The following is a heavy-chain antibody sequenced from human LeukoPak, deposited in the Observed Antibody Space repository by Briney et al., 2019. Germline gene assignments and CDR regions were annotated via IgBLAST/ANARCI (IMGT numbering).Heavy chain of an antibody. V-gene: IGHV4-39*02. J-gene: IGHJ5*02. CDR2: IYYSGST. Sequence: PSETLSPTCTVSGGSISSSSYYWGWIRQPPGKGLEWIGSIYYSGSTYYNPSLKSRVTISVDTSKNQFSLKLSSVTAADTAVYYCARDPPIAVAGLGDWFDPWGQGTLVTVSS. CDR3: ARDPPIAVAGLGDWFDP. D-gene: IGHD6-19*01. CDR1: GGSISSSSYY.